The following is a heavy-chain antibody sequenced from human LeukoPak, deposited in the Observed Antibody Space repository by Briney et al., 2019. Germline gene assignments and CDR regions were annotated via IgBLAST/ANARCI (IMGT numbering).Heavy chain of an antibody. Sequence: GASVKLSCKASGYTFSNYCIHWVRQAPGQGLEWMGIFNPTYDIPIYAQRFEGRVTMTRDMSTSTVYMELSTLRSDDTAVYYCARIRDGYNDAYDIWGQGTVVTVPS. CDR3: ARIRDGYNDAYDI. D-gene: IGHD5-24*01. J-gene: IGHJ3*02. CDR2: FNPTYDIP. CDR1: GYTFSNYC. V-gene: IGHV1-46*01.